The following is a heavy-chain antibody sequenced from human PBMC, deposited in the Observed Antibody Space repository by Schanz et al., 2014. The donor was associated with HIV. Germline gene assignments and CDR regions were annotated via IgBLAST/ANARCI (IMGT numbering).Heavy chain of an antibody. Sequence: QVQLVQSGAEVKKPGASVKVSCKTSGYTFTGYYMHWVRQAPGQGLEWMGWINPNSGGTNYAQKFQGRVSMTRDTSTSTVYMHLSSLRSDDTAVYFCAREPSFSGLDVWGQGTTVIVSS. CDR3: AREPSFSGLDV. D-gene: IGHD6-6*01. CDR2: INPNSGGT. J-gene: IGHJ6*02. CDR1: GYTFTGYY. V-gene: IGHV1-2*02.